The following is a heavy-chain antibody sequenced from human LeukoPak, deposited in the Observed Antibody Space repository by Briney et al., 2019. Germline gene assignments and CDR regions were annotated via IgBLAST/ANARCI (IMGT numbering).Heavy chain of an antibody. CDR1: GFTFSTYG. J-gene: IGHJ4*02. D-gene: IGHD6-19*01. V-gene: IGHV3-74*01. Sequence: PGGSLRLSCAASGFTFSTYGMHWVRQAPGKGLVWGSRINTDGSSTGYADSVKGRFTISRDNAKNTLYLQMNSLRAEGTAVYYCAILRSLAVAAPIDYWGQGSLVTVSS. CDR3: AILRSLAVAAPIDY. CDR2: INTDGSST.